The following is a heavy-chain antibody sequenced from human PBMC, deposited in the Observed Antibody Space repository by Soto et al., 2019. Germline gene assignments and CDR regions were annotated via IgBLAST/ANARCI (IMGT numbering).Heavy chain of an antibody. CDR1: GGSFSGYY. J-gene: IGHJ5*02. Sequence: SETLSLTCAVYGGSFSGYYWSWIRQPPGKGLEWIGEINHSGSTNYNPSLKSRVTISVDTSKNQFSLKLSSVTAADTAVYYCARGGRDRGPLSLERKYGSGSLKGGNWFDPWGQGTLVTVSS. D-gene: IGHD3-10*01. CDR2: INHSGST. CDR3: ARGGRDRGPLSLERKYGSGSLKGGNWFDP. V-gene: IGHV4-34*01.